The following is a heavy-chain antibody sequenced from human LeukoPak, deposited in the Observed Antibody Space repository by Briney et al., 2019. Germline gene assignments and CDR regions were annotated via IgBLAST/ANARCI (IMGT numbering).Heavy chain of an antibody. CDR1: GFTVSSNY. CDR2: IYSGGST. J-gene: IGHJ5*02. V-gene: IGHV3-53*05. CDR3: AKDLMRDRWFGES. D-gene: IGHD3-10*01. Sequence: GGSLRLSCAASGFTVSSNYMSWVRQAPGKGLEWVSVIYSGGSTYYADSVKGRFTISRDTSRNTLYLQMNSLRTDDTAVYYCAKDLMRDRWFGESWGQGTLVTVSS.